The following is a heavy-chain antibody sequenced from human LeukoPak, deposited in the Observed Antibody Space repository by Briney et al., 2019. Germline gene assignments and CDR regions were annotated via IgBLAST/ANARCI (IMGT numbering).Heavy chain of an antibody. CDR3: ARGYYDFWSGYYEGVDY. V-gene: IGHV4-61*02. Sequence: PSETLSLTCTVSGGSISSGSYYWSWIRQPAGKGLEWIGRIYTSGSTNYNPSLKSRVTISVDTSKNQFSLKLSSVTAADTAVYYCARGYYDFWSGYYEGVDYWGQGTLVTVSS. J-gene: IGHJ4*02. CDR2: IYTSGST. CDR1: GGSISSGSYY. D-gene: IGHD3-3*01.